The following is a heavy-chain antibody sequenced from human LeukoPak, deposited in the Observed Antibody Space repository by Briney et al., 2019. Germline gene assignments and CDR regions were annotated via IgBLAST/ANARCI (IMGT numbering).Heavy chain of an antibody. CDR1: GFTFSSYW. Sequence: GGSLRLSCAASGFTFSSYWMSWVRQAPGKGLEWVGRIKSKTDGGTTDYAAPVKGRFTISRDDSKNTLYLQMNSLKTEDTAVYYCTTDHDNGSGLVDYWGQGTLVTVSS. CDR2: IKSKTDGGTT. J-gene: IGHJ4*02. CDR3: TTDHDNGSGLVDY. V-gene: IGHV3-15*01. D-gene: IGHD3-10*01.